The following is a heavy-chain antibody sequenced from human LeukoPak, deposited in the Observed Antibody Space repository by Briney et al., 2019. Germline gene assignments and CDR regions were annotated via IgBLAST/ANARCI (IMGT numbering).Heavy chain of an antibody. CDR3: ATYDNTGYYFAY. Sequence: PSETLSLTCTVSGYSISSGYYWGWIRQPPGKGLEWIGSIYHTGSTYRDASLESRVSISVDTSKNQFSLKLSSVTAADTALYYCATYDNTGYYFAYWGQGSLVTVSS. J-gene: IGHJ4*02. V-gene: IGHV4-38-2*02. CDR2: IYHTGST. D-gene: IGHD3-22*01. CDR1: GYSISSGYY.